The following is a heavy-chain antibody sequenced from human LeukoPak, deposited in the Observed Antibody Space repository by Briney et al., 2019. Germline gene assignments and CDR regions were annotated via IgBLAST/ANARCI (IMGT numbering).Heavy chain of an antibody. V-gene: IGHV1-18*04. Sequence: ASVKVSCKASGYTFTSYGISRVRQAPGQGLEWMGWISAYNGNTNYAQKLQGRVTMTTDTSTSTAYMELRSLRSDDTAVYYCARGGLSGDYDILTGYQYWGQGTLVTVSS. CDR1: GYTFTSYG. CDR2: ISAYNGNT. D-gene: IGHD3-9*01. J-gene: IGHJ4*02. CDR3: ARGGLSGDYDILTGYQY.